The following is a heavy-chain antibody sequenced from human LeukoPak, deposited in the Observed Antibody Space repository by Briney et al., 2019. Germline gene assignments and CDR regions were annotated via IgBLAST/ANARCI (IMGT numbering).Heavy chain of an antibody. D-gene: IGHD5-24*01. CDR1: GGTFSSYA. J-gene: IGHJ4*02. V-gene: IGHV1-69*05. Sequence: SVKVSCKASGGTFSSYAISWVRQAPGQGLEWMGGIIPIFGTANYAQKFQCRVTITTDESTSTAYMELSSLRSEDTAVYYCASLEMATIDHTYYFDYWGQGTLVTVSS. CDR3: ASLEMATIDHTYYFDY. CDR2: IIPIFGTA.